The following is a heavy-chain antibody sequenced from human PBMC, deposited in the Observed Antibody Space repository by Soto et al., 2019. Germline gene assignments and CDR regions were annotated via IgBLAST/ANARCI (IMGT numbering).Heavy chain of an antibody. CDR2: IISNGGST. Sequence: GGSLRLSCSASGFTFSSYAMHWVRQAPGKGLEYDSAIISNGGSTYYADSVKGRFTISRDNSKNTLYLQMSSLRADDTAVYYCASTDDYDILTGYYYYYYGMDVWGQGTTVTVSS. CDR3: ASTDDYDILTGYYYYYYGMDV. V-gene: IGHV3-64D*06. J-gene: IGHJ6*02. CDR1: GFTFSSYA. D-gene: IGHD3-9*01.